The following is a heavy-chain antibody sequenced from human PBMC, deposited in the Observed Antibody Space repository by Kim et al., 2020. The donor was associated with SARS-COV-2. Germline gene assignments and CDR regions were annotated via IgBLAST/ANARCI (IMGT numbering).Heavy chain of an antibody. J-gene: IGHJ6*02. CDR3: AKGLHGSGSYFNYYGMDV. CDR1: GFTFSSYA. D-gene: IGHD3-10*01. Sequence: GGSLRLSCAASGFTFSSYAMSWVRQAPGKGLEWVAAISGSGGSTYYADSVKGRFTISRDNTKNTLYLQMNSLRAEDTAVDYCAKGLHGSGSYFNYYGMDVWGQGTTVTVSS. V-gene: IGHV3-23*01. CDR2: ISGSGGST.